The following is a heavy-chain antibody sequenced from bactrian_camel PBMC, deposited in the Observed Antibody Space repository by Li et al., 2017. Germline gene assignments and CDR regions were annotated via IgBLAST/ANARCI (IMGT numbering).Heavy chain of an antibody. CDR3: AGDRPYGAWYMESQYKY. CDR2: INSSGRST. Sequence: VQLVESGGGLVQPGNSLRVSCAVSGFTSNRAYMSWVRQAPGKGFEWVSDINSSGRSTNYSDSVKGRFTISRESGKNTVHLQMNSLMPEDSGVYYCAGDRPYGAWYMESQYKYWGRGTQVTVS. D-gene: IGHD6*01. V-gene: IGHV3S40*01. J-gene: IGHJ4*01. CDR1: GFTSNRAY.